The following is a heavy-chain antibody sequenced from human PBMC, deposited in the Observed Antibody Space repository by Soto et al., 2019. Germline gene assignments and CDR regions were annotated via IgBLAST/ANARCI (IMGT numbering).Heavy chain of an antibody. CDR1: GGSISSGGYS. Sequence: SETLSLTCAVSGGSISSGGYSWSWIRQPPGKGLEWIGYIYHSGSTYYNPSLKSRVTISVDTAKNQFSLKLSSVTAADTAVYYCARQYYFGSGSYYTRPFDFWGQGTLVTV. V-gene: IGHV4-30-2*03. CDR3: ARQYYFGSGSYYTRPFDF. CDR2: IYHSGST. D-gene: IGHD3-10*01. J-gene: IGHJ4*02.